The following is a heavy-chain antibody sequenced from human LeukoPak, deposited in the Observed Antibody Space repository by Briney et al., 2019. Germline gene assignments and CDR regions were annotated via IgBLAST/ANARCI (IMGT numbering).Heavy chain of an antibody. J-gene: IGHJ3*02. CDR1: GGSISSYY. V-gene: IGHV4-59*01. CDR2: IYYSGST. Sequence: SETLSLTCTVSGGSISSYYWSWIRQPPGKGLEWIGYIYYSGSTNYNPSLKSRVTISVDMSKNQFSLKLSSVTAADTAVYYCARGDDYRGAFDIWGQGTMVTVSS. CDR3: ARGDDYRGAFDI. D-gene: IGHD4-11*01.